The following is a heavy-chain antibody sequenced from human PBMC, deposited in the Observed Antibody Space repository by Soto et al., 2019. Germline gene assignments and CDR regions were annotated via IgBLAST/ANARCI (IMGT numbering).Heavy chain of an antibody. CDR1: GASFSDSY. CDR2: INHSGST. V-gene: IGHV4-34*01. CDR3: AREVPSRYFDL. Sequence: QVRLQQWGAGLLKPSETLSLTCAVYGASFSDSYWNWIRQPPGKGLEWIGEINHSGSTIYNTSLESXDTXSXGTSRKQFTLKMRSATAADTAVYYCAREVPSRYFDLWGRGTPVTVSS. J-gene: IGHJ2*01. D-gene: IGHD1-1*01.